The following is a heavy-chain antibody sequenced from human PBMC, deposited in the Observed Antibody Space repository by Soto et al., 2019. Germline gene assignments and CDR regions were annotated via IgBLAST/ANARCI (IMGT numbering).Heavy chain of an antibody. J-gene: IGHJ4*02. Sequence: QVQLQESGPGLVKPSQTLSLTCTVSGGSISSGGYYWSWIRQHPGKGLEWIGYIYYSGSTYYTPSLTSRVTISVATYKNQFSLKLSSVTAADTAVYYWARSVGGGGFDYWGQGTLVTVSS. CDR2: IYYSGST. CDR3: ARSVGGGGFDY. D-gene: IGHD1-26*01. CDR1: GGSISSGGYY. V-gene: IGHV4-31*03.